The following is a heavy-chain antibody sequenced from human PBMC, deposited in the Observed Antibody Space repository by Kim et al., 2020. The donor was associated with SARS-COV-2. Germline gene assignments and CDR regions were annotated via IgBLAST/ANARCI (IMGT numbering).Heavy chain of an antibody. CDR3: AREGNTVTTFVKDWFDP. CDR2: IYYSGST. Sequence: SETLSLTCTVSGGSISSSSYYWGWIRQPPGKGLEWIGSIYYSGSTYYNPSLKSRVTISVDTSKNQFSLKLSSVTAADTAVYYCAREGNTVTTFVKDWFDPWGQGTLVTVSS. J-gene: IGHJ5*02. V-gene: IGHV4-39*07. D-gene: IGHD4-17*01. CDR1: GGSISSSSYY.